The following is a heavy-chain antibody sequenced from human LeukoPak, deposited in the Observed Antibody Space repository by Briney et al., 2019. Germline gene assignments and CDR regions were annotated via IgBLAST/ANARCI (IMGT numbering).Heavy chain of an antibody. CDR1: GYTFTGYY. D-gene: IGHD6-19*01. J-gene: IGHJ4*02. V-gene: IGHV1-2*04. CDR2: INPNSGGT. Sequence: GASVKVSCKASGYTFTGYYMHWVRQAPGQGLEWMGWINPNSGGTNYAQKFQGWVTMTRDTSISTAYMELSRLRSDDTAVYYCARGDGYSSGPPDYWGQGTLVTVSS. CDR3: ARGDGYSSGPPDY.